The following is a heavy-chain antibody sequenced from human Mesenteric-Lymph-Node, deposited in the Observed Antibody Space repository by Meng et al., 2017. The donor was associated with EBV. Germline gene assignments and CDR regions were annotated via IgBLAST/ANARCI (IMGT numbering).Heavy chain of an antibody. CDR2: IYYSGST. J-gene: IGHJ4*02. V-gene: IGHV4-30-4*01. CDR3: ARGSRDGYNLDY. Sequence: QVQLQEPGPGLVKPSQTLSLTCAVSGGSISSGGYYWSWIRQPPGKGLEWIGYIYYSGSTYYNPSLKSRVTISVDTSKNQFSLKLSSVTAADTAVYYCARGSRDGYNLDYWGQGTLVTVSS. D-gene: IGHD5-24*01. CDR1: GGSISSGGYY.